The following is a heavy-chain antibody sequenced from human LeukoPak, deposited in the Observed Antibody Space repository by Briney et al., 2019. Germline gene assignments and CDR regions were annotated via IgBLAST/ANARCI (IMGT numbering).Heavy chain of an antibody. CDR3: ARQTGSGLFILP. J-gene: IGHJ4*02. D-gene: IGHD3/OR15-3a*01. CDR2: IYYTGNT. CDR1: GVPISSSYSY. Sequence: ASETLSLTCTVSGVPISSSYSYWGWIRQPPGMGLEWIGSIYYTGNTYYNASLKSQVSISIDTSKNQFSLKLTSVTAADTAVYYCARQTGSGLFILPGGQGTLVTVSS. V-gene: IGHV4-39*01.